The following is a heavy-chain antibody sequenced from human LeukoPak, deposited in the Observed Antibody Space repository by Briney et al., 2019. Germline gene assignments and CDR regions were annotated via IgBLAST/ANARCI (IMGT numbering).Heavy chain of an antibody. D-gene: IGHD3-22*01. CDR2: IIPIFGTA. CDR1: GGTFSSYA. Sequence: ASVKVSCKASGGTFSSYAISWVRQAPGQGLEWMGGIIPIFGTANYAQKFQGRVTITADESTSTAYMELSSLRSEDTAVYYCARAAAYYYDSSGYYPPDYWGQGTLVTVSS. CDR3: ARAAAYYYDSSGYYPPDY. J-gene: IGHJ4*02. V-gene: IGHV1-69*13.